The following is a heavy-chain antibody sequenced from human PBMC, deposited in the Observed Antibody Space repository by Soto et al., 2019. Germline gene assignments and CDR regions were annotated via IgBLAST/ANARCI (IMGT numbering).Heavy chain of an antibody. D-gene: IGHD6-19*01. CDR2: IYYTENT. V-gene: IGHV4-31*03. CDR1: GGSISSGSYY. Sequence: QLQLRESGPRLVKPSQTLSLTCTVSGGSISSGSYYWTWIRQHPGKGLECIGYIYYTENTYYNPSLKRRITISVDTSKNKQCLKRSSASAAGTGVYCCARGGGWYVRHYCGFDVWGQGTTVTVSS. J-gene: IGHJ6*02. CDR3: ARGGGWYVRHYCGFDV.